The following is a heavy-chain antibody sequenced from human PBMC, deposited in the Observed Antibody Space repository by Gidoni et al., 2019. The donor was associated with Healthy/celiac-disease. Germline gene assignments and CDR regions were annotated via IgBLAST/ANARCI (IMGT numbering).Heavy chain of an antibody. Sequence: QVQLVQSGAEVKKPGSSVKVSCKASGGTFSSYAISWVRQAPGQGLEWMGGIIPIFGTANYAQKFQGRVTITADESTSTAYMGLSSLRSEDTAVYYCARGIEGQWLTPFDYWGQGTLVTVSS. CDR3: ARGIEGQWLTPFDY. D-gene: IGHD6-19*01. V-gene: IGHV1-69*01. CDR1: GGTFSSYA. J-gene: IGHJ4*02. CDR2: IIPIFGTA.